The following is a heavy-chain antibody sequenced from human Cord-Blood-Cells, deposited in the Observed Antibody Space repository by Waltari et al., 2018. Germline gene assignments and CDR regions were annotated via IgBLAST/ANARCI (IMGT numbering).Heavy chain of an antibody. CDR3: ARSIWLPTVTTYYYYYGMDV. V-gene: IGHV3-74*01. Sequence: EVQLVESGGGLVQPGGSLRLSCAASGFTFSSYWMHWVRQAPGKGLVWVSRINSDGSSTSYADSVKGRFTISRDNAKNTLYLQMNSLRAEDTAVYYCARSIWLPTVTTYYYYYGMDVWGQGTTVTVSS. CDR1: GFTFSSYW. CDR2: INSDGSST. D-gene: IGHD4-17*01. J-gene: IGHJ6*02.